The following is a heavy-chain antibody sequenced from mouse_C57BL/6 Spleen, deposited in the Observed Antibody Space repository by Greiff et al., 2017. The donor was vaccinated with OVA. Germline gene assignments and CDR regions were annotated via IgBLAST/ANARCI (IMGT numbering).Heavy chain of an antibody. J-gene: IGHJ2*01. CDR2: ISDGGSYT. CDR1: GFTFSSYA. CDR3: ARGLGRGFDY. Sequence: EVKLMESGGGLVKPGGSLKLSCAASGFTFSSYAMSWVRQTPEKRLEWVATISDGGSYTYYPDNVKGRFTISRDNAKNNLYLQMSHLKSEDTAMYYCARGLGRGFDYWGQGTTLTVSS. V-gene: IGHV5-4*03. D-gene: IGHD4-1*01.